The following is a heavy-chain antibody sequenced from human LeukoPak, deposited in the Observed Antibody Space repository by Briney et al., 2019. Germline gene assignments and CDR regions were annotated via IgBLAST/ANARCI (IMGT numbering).Heavy chain of an antibody. V-gene: IGHV4-34*01. D-gene: IGHD5-12*01. CDR3: ARVHSGYDV. CDR1: GGSFSGYY. J-gene: IGHJ4*02. Sequence: SETLSLTCAVYGGSFSGYYWSWIRQPPGKGLEWIGEINHSGSTNYNPSLKSRVTISVDTSKNQSSLKLSSVTAADTAVYYCARVHSGYDVWGQGTLVTVSS. CDR2: INHSGST.